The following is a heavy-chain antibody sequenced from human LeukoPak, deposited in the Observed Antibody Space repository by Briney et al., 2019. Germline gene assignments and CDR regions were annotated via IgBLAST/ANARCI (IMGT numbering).Heavy chain of an antibody. CDR3: ARDRYSSSWFSHFDY. Sequence: GGSLRLSCAASGFTFSSYAMHWVRQAPGKGLEWVAVISYDGSNKYYADSVKGRFTISRDNSKNTLYLQMNSLRAEDTAVYYCARDRYSSSWFSHFDYWGQGTLVTVSS. V-gene: IGHV3-30*14. CDR2: ISYDGSNK. J-gene: IGHJ4*02. D-gene: IGHD6-13*01. CDR1: GFTFSSYA.